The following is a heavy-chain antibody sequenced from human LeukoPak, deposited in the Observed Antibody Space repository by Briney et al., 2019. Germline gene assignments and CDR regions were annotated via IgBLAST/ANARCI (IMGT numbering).Heavy chain of an antibody. J-gene: IGHJ4*02. CDR2: ISSSSSYI. V-gene: IGHV3-21*01. D-gene: IGHD3-10*01. Sequence: GALRLSCAASGFTFSSYSMNWVRQAPGKGLEWVSSISSSSSYIYYADSVKGRFTISRDNAKNSLYLQMNSLRAEDTAVYYCARGRYGSGASDHDYWGQGTLVTVSS. CDR3: ARGRYGSGASDHDY. CDR1: GFTFSSYS.